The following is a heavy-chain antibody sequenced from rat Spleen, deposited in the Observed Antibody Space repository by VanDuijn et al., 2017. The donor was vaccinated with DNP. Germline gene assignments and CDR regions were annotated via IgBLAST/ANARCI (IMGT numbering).Heavy chain of an antibody. D-gene: IGHD1-4*01. CDR1: GYSITSSYR. V-gene: IGHV3-3*01. Sequence: EVQLQESGPGLVKPSQSLSLTCSVTGYSITSSYRWNWIRKFPGNKLEWMGSINSAGTTNYNTSLKSRISITRDTSKNQLFLQVSSVTTEDTATYYCARWPGYNPPYAMDAWGQGTSVTVSS. CDR2: INSAGTT. J-gene: IGHJ4*01. CDR3: ARWPGYNPPYAMDA.